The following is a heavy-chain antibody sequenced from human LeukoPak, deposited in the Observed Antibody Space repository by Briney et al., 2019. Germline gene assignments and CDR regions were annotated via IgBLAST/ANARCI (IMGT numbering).Heavy chain of an antibody. CDR3: ARVGGSVLYYYYGMDV. V-gene: IGHV1-18*01. Sequence: ASVKVSCKASGYTFTSYGISWVRQAPGQGLEWMGWISAYNGNTNYAQKLQGRVTMTTDTSTSTAYMELRSLRSDDTAVYYCARVGGSVLYYYYGMDVWGQGTTVTVSS. D-gene: IGHD3-10*01. CDR2: ISAYNGNT. CDR1: GYTFTSYG. J-gene: IGHJ6*02.